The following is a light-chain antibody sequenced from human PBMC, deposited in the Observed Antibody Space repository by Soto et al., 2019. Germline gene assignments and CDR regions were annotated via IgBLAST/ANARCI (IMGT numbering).Light chain of an antibody. J-gene: IGLJ3*02. CDR3: EAWAHSLRGWV. CDR2: SDN. V-gene: IGLV1-47*02. Sequence: SVLTQPPSASGTPGQGVTISCSGTNSNIGTNSVYWYQHLPGTAPKLLMHSDNQRPSGVPDRFSGSKSGTSASLAISGLRSEDEADSYCEAWAHSLRGWVSGGGTK. CDR1: NSNIGTNS.